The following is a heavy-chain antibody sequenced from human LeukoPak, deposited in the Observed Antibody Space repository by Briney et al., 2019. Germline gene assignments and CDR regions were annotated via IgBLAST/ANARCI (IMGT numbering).Heavy chain of an antibody. D-gene: IGHD2-21*02. J-gene: IGHJ3*02. V-gene: IGHV3-21*01. Sequence: GGSLRLSCAASGFTFSSYSMNWVRQAPGKGLEWVSSINILSNYIYYADSVKGRFTISRDNAKNSLYLQMNSLRAEDTAVYYCARDPATIMVVTDMNGFDIWGQGTLVTVSS. CDR1: GFTFSSYS. CDR2: INILSNYI. CDR3: ARDPATIMVVTDMNGFDI.